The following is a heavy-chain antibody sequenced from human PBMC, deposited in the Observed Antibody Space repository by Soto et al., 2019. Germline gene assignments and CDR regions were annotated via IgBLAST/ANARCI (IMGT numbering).Heavy chain of an antibody. D-gene: IGHD3-3*01. Sequence: GGSLRLSXAASGFTFSDYYMSWIRQAPGKGLEWVSYISSSGGTIYYTDSVKGRFTISRDNAKNSLYLQMNSLRAEDTAVYYCARGEYDFLTKDWGQGTLVTVSS. CDR2: ISSSGGTI. CDR1: GFTFSDYY. J-gene: IGHJ4*02. CDR3: ARGEYDFLTKD. V-gene: IGHV3-11*01.